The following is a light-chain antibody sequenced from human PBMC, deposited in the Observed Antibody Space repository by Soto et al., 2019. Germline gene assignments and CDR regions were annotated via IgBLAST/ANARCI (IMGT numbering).Light chain of an antibody. Sequence: NFMLTQPHSVSESPGKTVTISCTRSSGSIASNDVQWYQQRPGSAPTTVIYENNQRPSGVPDRFSGSTDGSSNSASLTISGLQAEDEADYYCQSYGSSNGVFGGGTKLTVL. CDR1: SGSIASND. J-gene: IGLJ2*01. V-gene: IGLV6-57*04. CDR2: ENN. CDR3: QSYGSSNGV.